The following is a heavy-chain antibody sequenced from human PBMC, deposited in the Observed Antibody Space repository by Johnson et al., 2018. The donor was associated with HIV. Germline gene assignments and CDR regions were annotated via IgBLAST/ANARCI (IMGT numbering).Heavy chain of an antibody. V-gene: IGHV3-30*18. J-gene: IGHJ3*02. D-gene: IGHD1-26*01. CDR3: AKDSDKWAISGDDAFDI. CDR1: GFTFSSYG. CDR2: ISYDGSNK. Sequence: VQLVESGGGVVQPGRSLRLSCEASGFTFSSYGMHWVRQVPGKGLEWVAVISYDGSNKYYADSVKGRFTISRANSKNMLYLHMNSLRAEDTAVYYCAKDSDKWAISGDDAFDIWAKGQWSPSLQ.